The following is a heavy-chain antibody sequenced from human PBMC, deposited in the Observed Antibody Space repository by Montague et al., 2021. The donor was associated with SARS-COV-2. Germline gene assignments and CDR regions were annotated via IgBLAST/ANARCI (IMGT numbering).Heavy chain of an antibody. CDR1: SGSVSSDY. CDR2: IYSSGST. D-gene: IGHD5-24*01. CDR3: ARTGDAYTRYYFDY. Sequence: SETLSLTCSVSSGSVSSDYCSWIRQPPGKGLEWIGYIYSSGSTSSNPSLKSRVTISIDTSKNQFSLRLSSVTAADTAVYYCARTGDAYTRYYFDYWGQGTLVTASS. V-gene: IGHV4-59*02. J-gene: IGHJ4*02.